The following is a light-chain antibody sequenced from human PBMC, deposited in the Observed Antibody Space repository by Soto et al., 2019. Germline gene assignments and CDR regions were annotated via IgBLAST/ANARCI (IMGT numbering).Light chain of an antibody. CDR2: DIN. CDR1: SSNIGNNY. CDR3: XXXXXXLXAXV. V-gene: IGLV1-51*01. J-gene: IGLJ1*01. Sequence: QSVLAQPPSVSAAPGQKVTISCSGSSSNIGNNYVSWYQQLPGTAPKLLIYDINQRPSGIPDRFSGSKSGTSATLGITGLQTGDEAXYXXXXXXXXLXAXVFXTGTXVT.